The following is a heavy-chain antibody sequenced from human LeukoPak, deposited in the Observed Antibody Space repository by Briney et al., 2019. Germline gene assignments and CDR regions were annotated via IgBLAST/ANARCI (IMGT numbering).Heavy chain of an antibody. Sequence: SVKVSCKASGYTFTSYGISWVRQAPGQGLEWMGGIIPIFGTANYAQKFQGRVTITTDESTSTAYMELSSLRSEDTAVYYCARLGYCSSTSCPPNYWGQGTLVTVSS. CDR3: ARLGYCSSTSCPPNY. CDR1: GYTFTSYG. J-gene: IGHJ4*02. V-gene: IGHV1-69*05. CDR2: IIPIFGTA. D-gene: IGHD2-2*01.